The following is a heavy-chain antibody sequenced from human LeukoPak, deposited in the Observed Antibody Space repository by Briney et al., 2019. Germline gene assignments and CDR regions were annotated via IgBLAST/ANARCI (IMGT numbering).Heavy chain of an antibody. CDR1: GYTFTSYD. CDR2: MNPNSGNT. Sequence: ASVKVSCKASGYTFTSYDINWVRQATGQGLEWMGWMNPNSGNTGYAQKFQGGVTITRNTSISTAYMELSSLRSEDTAVYYCAREKRTGDAFDIWGQGTMVTVSS. V-gene: IGHV1-8*03. J-gene: IGHJ3*02. CDR3: AREKRTGDAFDI.